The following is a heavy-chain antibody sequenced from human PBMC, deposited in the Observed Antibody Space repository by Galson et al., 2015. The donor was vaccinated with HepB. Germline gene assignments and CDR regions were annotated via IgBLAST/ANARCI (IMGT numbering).Heavy chain of an antibody. Sequence: SVKVSCKASGYTFTTYYMHWVRQTPGQGLEWMGIINASGGSTNYAQKFQGRVTMTRDTSTSTVYMELSSLTSEDTAVYYCARRITGTTGGMDVWGQGTTVTVPS. V-gene: IGHV1-46*01. J-gene: IGHJ6*02. CDR1: GYTFTTYY. CDR2: INASGGST. D-gene: IGHD1-20*01. CDR3: ARRITGTTGGMDV.